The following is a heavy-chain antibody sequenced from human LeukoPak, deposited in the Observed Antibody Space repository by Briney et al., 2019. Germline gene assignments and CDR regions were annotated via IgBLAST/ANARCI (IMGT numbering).Heavy chain of an antibody. CDR3: ARWIRFGELFLGDWFDP. D-gene: IGHD3-10*01. CDR1: GGTFSSYA. J-gene: IGHJ5*02. Sequence: SVNVSCQPSGGTFSSYAISWVRQAPRQGLEWMGGIIPIFGTANYAQKFQGRVTINTDESTSTAYMALSSRRSEETAVYYCARWIRFGELFLGDWFDPWGQGTLVTVSS. CDR2: IIPIFGTA. V-gene: IGHV1-69*05.